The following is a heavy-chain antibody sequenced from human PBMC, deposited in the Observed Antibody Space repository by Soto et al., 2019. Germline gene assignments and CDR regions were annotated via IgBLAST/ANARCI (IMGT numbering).Heavy chain of an antibody. CDR1: GYTFTTYG. CDR2: INGYNGNT. D-gene: IGHD6-19*01. CDR3: AREGSAPHYYYGMDV. V-gene: IGHV1-18*01. J-gene: IGHJ6*02. Sequence: ASVKVSCKASGYTFTTYGISWVRQAPGQGLEWMGWINGYNGNTDYPQKLQGRVTMTTDTSTSTAYMELRSLRSDDTAVYYCAREGSAPHYYYGMDVWGQGTTVTVSS.